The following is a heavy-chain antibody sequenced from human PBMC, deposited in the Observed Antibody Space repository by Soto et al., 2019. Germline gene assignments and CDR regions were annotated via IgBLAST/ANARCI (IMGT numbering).Heavy chain of an antibody. CDR1: GGSISSGGYY. V-gene: IGHV4-31*03. CDR3: ARSRITMVRGVTNNWFIP. D-gene: IGHD3-10*01. Sequence: QVQLQESGPGLVKPSQTLSLTCTVSGGSISSGGYYWSWIRQHPGKGLEWIGYIYYSGSTYYNPSLQSRVTISVDTSKTRFTLKLSSVTAADTAVYYCARSRITMVRGVTNNWFIPWGQGTLVTLSS. J-gene: IGHJ5*02. CDR2: IYYSGST.